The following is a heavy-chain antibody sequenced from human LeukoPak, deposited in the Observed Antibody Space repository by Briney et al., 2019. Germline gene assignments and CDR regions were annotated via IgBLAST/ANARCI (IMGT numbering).Heavy chain of an antibody. CDR1: GGSLSSYY. CDR3: ARNLNYYDSSGYSTYYMDV. Sequence: SETLSLTCTVSGGSLSSYYWSWIRQPPGKGLEWIGYIYYSGSTNYNPSLKSRVTISVDTSKNQFSLKLSSVTAADTAVYYCARNLNYYDSSGYSTYYMDVWGKGTTVTVSS. V-gene: IGHV4-59*12. D-gene: IGHD3-22*01. J-gene: IGHJ6*03. CDR2: IYYSGST.